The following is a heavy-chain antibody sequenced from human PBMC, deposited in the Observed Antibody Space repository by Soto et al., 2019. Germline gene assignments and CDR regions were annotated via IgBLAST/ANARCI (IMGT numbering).Heavy chain of an antibody. J-gene: IGHJ4*02. V-gene: IGHV2-5*08. Sequence: TLSLTCTVSGGSISSGGYYWSWIRQPPGKALEWLALIYWDDDEGYSPSLKSRLTITKDTSKNQVVLTMTNMDPVDTATYYCAHRPRGYSYHFDYWGQGTLVTVSS. D-gene: IGHD5-18*01. CDR3: AHRPRGYSYHFDY. CDR2: IYWDDDE. CDR1: GGSISSGGYY.